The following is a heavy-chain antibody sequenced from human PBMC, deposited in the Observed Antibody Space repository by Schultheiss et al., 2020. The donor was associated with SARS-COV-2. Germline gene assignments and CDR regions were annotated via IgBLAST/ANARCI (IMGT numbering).Heavy chain of an antibody. CDR2: ISGSGGST. CDR1: GFTVSSNY. CDR3: AKRPYKNYYDSSGGFSYFDL. D-gene: IGHD3-22*01. Sequence: GESLKISCAASGFTVSSNYMSWVRQAPGKGLEWVSVISGSGGSTYYADSVKGRFTISRDNSKNTLYLQMNSLRAEDTAVYYCAKRPYKNYYDSSGGFSYFDLWGRGTLVTVSS. V-gene: IGHV3-23*01. J-gene: IGHJ2*01.